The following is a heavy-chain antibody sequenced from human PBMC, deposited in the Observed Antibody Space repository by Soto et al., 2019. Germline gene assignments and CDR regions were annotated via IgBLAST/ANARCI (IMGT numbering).Heavy chain of an antibody. V-gene: IGHV1-24*01. CDR3: ATGXIWLNYYDSSGYSAFDY. CDR2: FDPEDGET. Sequence: ASVKVSCKVSGYTLTELSMHWVRQAPGKGLEWMGGFDPEDGETIYAQKFQGRVTMTEDTSTDTAYMELSSLRSEDTAVYYCATGXIWLNYYDSSGYSAFDYWGQGTLVTVSS. D-gene: IGHD3-22*01. J-gene: IGHJ4*02. CDR1: GYTLTELS.